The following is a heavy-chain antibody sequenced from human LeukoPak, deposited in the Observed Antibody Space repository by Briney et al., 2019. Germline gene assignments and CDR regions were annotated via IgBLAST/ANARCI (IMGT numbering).Heavy chain of an antibody. J-gene: IGHJ4*02. V-gene: IGHV3-21*01. CDR3: ASYPQVSVGYYDSSGYLDY. CDR2: ISSSSSYI. Sequence: PGGSLRVSCAASGFTFSSYSMNWVRQAPGKGLEWVSSISSSSSYIYYADSVKGRFTISRDNAKNSLYLQMNSLRAEDTAVYYCASYPQVSVGYYDSSGYLDYWGQGTLVTVSS. D-gene: IGHD3-22*01. CDR1: GFTFSSYS.